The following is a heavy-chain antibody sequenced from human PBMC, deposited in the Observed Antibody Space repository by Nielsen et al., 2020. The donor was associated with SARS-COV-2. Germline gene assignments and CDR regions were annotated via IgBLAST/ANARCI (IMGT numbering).Heavy chain of an antibody. V-gene: IGHV3-30*03. CDR3: ARETIDYTSSFFDY. J-gene: IGHJ4*02. D-gene: IGHD2-2*01. Sequence: GESLKISCTASGFTFSDSFMSWIRQAPGKGLEWVAIISYDGTTKYNTDSVKGRFTISRDNSKNTLYLQMNSLRGEDTAVYYCARETIDYTSSFFDYWGQGTLVTVSS. CDR2: ISYDGTTK. CDR1: GFTFSDSF.